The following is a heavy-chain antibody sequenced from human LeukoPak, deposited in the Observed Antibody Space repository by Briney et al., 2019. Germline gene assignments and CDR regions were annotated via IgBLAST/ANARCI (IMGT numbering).Heavy chain of an antibody. J-gene: IGHJ4*02. V-gene: IGHV3-21*01. Sequence: GXXXVXSISSSSSYIYYADSVKGRFTISRDNAKNSLYLQMNSLRAEDTAVYYCARSKGIVVVPAAMSYWGQGTLVTVSS. CDR2: ISSSSSYI. CDR3: ARSKGIVVVPAAMSY. D-gene: IGHD2-2*01.